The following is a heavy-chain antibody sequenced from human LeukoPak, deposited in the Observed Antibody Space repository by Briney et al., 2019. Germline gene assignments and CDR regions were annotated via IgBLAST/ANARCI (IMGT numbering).Heavy chain of an antibody. Sequence: GPSVKVSCNASGYTFTINGISWVRHAPGQGLEWMGWISTYNGNTNYAQKLQGRVTMTTVTSTRTAYMELRSLRSDDPAVYYCARWDLGSGSYYNGGIFDYWGQGTLVTVSS. CDR2: ISTYNGNT. CDR3: ARWDLGSGSYYNGGIFDY. D-gene: IGHD3-10*01. CDR1: GYTFTING. J-gene: IGHJ4*02. V-gene: IGHV1-18*01.